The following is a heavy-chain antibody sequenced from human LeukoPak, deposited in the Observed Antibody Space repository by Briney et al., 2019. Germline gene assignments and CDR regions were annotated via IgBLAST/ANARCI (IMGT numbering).Heavy chain of an antibody. CDR2: IIPIFGTA. CDR1: GGTFISYA. D-gene: IGHD5-18*01. CDR3: ARVLVRGYSYGDYYYGMDV. V-gene: IGHV1-69*13. Sequence: SVKVSCKASGGTFISYAISWVRQAPGQGLEWMGGIIPIFGTANYAQKFQGRVTITADESTSTAYMELSSLRSEDTAVYYCARVLVRGYSYGDYYYGMDVWGKGTTVTVSS. J-gene: IGHJ6*04.